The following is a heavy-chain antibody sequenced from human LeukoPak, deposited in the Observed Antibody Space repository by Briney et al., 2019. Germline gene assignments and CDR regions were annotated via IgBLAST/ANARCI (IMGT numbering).Heavy chain of an antibody. CDR2: ISSSSSYI. D-gene: IGHD1-26*01. Sequence: GGSLRLSCAASGFTFSSYSMNWVRQAPGKGLEWVSSISSSSSYIYYADSVKGRFTISRDNAKNSLYLQMDSLRAEDTAVYYFARDLTVGATVRYFDYWGQGTLVTVSS. CDR1: GFTFSSYS. CDR3: ARDLTVGATVRYFDY. J-gene: IGHJ4*02. V-gene: IGHV3-21*01.